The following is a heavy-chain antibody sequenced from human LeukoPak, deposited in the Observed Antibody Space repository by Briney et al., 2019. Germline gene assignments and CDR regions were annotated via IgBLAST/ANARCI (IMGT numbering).Heavy chain of an antibody. CDR2: IFANGGTT. Sequence: GGSLRLSCEGSGFMFNDFAMNWVRQAPGKGLEWVSLIFANGGTTKYADPVKGRFTISRDNSKNTLYLQMNSLRVEDTAIYYCAKDSIRDGYNSLDYWGQGSLVTVSS. CDR1: GFMFNDFA. D-gene: IGHD5-24*01. J-gene: IGHJ4*02. CDR3: AKDSIRDGYNSLDY. V-gene: IGHV3-23*01.